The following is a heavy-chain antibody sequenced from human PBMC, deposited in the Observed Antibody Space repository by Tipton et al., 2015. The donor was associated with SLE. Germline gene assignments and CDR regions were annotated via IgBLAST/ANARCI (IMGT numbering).Heavy chain of an antibody. CDR3: AREWGELRRAFDI. Sequence: QSGAEVKKPGASVKVSCKASGYTFTSYYMHWVRQAPGQGLEWMGIINPSGGSTSYAQKFQSRVTMTRDTSTSTVYMELSSLRSEDTAVYYCAREWGELRRAFDIWGQGTMVTVSS. CDR2: INPSGGST. CDR1: GYTFTSYY. J-gene: IGHJ3*02. D-gene: IGHD1-7*01. V-gene: IGHV1-46*01.